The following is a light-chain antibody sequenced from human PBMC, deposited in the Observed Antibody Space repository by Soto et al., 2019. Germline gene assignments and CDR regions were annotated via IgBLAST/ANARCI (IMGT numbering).Light chain of an antibody. CDR2: KAS. V-gene: IGKV1-5*03. CDR1: QTISSW. Sequence: DIQMTQSPSTLSGSVGDRVTITCRASQTISSWLAWYQQKPGKAPKLLIYKASTLKSGVPSRFSGSGSGTEFTLTISSLQPDDFGTYYCQQYYSSWTFGQGTKVDIK. CDR3: QQYYSSWT. J-gene: IGKJ1*01.